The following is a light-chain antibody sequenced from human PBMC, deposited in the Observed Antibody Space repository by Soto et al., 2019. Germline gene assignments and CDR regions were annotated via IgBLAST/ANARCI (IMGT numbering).Light chain of an antibody. CDR1: QSITTFY. Sequence: EIVLTQSPGTLSLSPGETATLSCRASQSITTFYLAWYQQKPGQAPTLLIYGASNRATGIPDRFRGRGSGTDFTPTINRLEPADFAVYYCQHYGGSPYSFGQGTVLEIK. CDR2: GAS. V-gene: IGKV3-20*01. J-gene: IGKJ2*03. CDR3: QHYGGSPYS.